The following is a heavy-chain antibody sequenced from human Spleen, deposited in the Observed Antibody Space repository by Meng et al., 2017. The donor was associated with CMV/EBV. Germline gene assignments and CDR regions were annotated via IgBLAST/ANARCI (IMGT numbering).Heavy chain of an antibody. J-gene: IGHJ5*02. Sequence: GESLKISCAASGFTFSNYWMHWVRQAPGKGLVWVSRINSDGSSTTYADSVKGRFTISRDNAKNTLYLQMNSLRVEDTAVYYCARGPGARFDPWGQGTLVTVSS. CDR3: ARGPGARFDP. V-gene: IGHV3-74*01. CDR1: GFTFSNYW. D-gene: IGHD1-26*01. CDR2: INSDGSST.